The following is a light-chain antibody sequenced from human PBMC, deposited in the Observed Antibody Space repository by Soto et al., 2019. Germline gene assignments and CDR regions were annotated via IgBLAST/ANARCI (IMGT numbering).Light chain of an antibody. Sequence: DIQLTQSPSSLSASVGDRVTITCRASQTTNNYLTWYQLKPGKAPKLLIYAASTLQTGVPSRFTGSGSGTDFTLTIISLQPEDFATYFCQQSYSMPYTVGPGTKVDIK. CDR1: QTTNNY. J-gene: IGKJ2*01. CDR2: AAS. CDR3: QQSYSMPYT. V-gene: IGKV1-39*01.